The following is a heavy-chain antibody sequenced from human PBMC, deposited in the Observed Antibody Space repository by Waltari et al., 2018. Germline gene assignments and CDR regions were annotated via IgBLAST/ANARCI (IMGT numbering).Heavy chain of an antibody. D-gene: IGHD3-10*01. CDR3: TRSADGDFAD. CDR2: IKTKTEGGTV. J-gene: IGHJ4*02. CDR1: GFTFSSYA. V-gene: IGHV3-15*01. Sequence: EVQLLESGGGLVQPGGSLRLSCAASGFTFSSYAMSWVRQAPGKGLEWLGRIKTKTEGGTVDYLALVKDRFTISRDDSRNTLFLQMNNVRIDDTAVYFCTRSADGDFADWGQGTLVTVSS.